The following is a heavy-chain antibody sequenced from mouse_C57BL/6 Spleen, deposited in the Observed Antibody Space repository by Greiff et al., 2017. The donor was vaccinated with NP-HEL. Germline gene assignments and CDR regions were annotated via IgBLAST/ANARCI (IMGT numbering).Heavy chain of an antibody. CDR3: ARGGYYGSSPYPIYYFDY. D-gene: IGHD1-1*01. J-gene: IGHJ2*01. CDR1: GYTFTSYW. CDR2: INPSNGGT. V-gene: IGHV1-53*01. Sequence: VQLQQSGTELVKPGASVKLSCKASGYTFTSYWMHWVKQRPGQGLEWIGNINPSNGGTNYNEKFKSKATLTVDKSSSTAYMQLSSLTSEDSAVYYCARGGYYGSSPYPIYYFDYWGQGTTLTVSS.